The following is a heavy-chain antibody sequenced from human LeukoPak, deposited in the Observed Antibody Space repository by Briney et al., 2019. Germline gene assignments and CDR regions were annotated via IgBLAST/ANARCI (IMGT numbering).Heavy chain of an antibody. D-gene: IGHD3-3*01. Sequence: GGSLRLSCAASGFTFSNYGMSWVRQAPGKGLEWVSAISGSGSSSYYADSVKGRFTISRDNSKNTLYLQINSLRAEDTAIYYCAKVQRTISTFDYWGQGTLVTVSS. CDR1: GFTFSNYG. CDR3: AKVQRTISTFDY. J-gene: IGHJ4*02. V-gene: IGHV3-23*01. CDR2: ISGSGSSS.